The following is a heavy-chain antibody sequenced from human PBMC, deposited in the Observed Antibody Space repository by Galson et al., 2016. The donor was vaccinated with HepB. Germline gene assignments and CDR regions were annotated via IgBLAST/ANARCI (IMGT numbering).Heavy chain of an antibody. CDR3: ARAVGYSGYDYVGY. Sequence: SLRLSCAASGFTFSDYYMSWIRQAPGKGLEWVSYISSSGSTMFYADSVKGRFTISRDNARNSLFLQMNSLRADDTAVYYCARAVGYSGYDYVGYWGQGTLVTVSS. D-gene: IGHD5-12*01. CDR1: GFTFSDYY. V-gene: IGHV3-11*04. J-gene: IGHJ4*02. CDR2: ISSSGSTM.